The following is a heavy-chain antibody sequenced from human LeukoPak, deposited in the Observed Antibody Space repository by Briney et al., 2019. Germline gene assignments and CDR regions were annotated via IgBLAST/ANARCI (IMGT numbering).Heavy chain of an antibody. D-gene: IGHD4-11*01. CDR1: GGSISSSSYY. CDR2: IYYSGST. Sequence: SETLSLTCTVSGGSISSSSYYWGWIRQPPGKGLEWIGSIYYSGSTYYNPSLKSRVTISVDTSKNQFSLKLSSVTAADTAVYYCARGFYSNFSCDYWGQGTLVTVSS. V-gene: IGHV4-39*07. J-gene: IGHJ4*02. CDR3: ARGFYSNFSCDY.